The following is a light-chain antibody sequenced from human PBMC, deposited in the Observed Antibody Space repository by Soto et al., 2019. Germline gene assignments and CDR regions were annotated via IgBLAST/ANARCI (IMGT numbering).Light chain of an antibody. V-gene: IGLV2-14*01. CDR3: SSYTGSSTYV. CDR1: SRDVGGYNY. Sequence: QSALTQPASVSASPGQSITITCTGTSRDVGGYNYVSWYQQHPGKAPKLMIYEVTNRPKGVSNRLSGSKSCNTASLTISGLQADDEAAYYCSSYTGSSTYVFGTGTKLTVL. J-gene: IGLJ1*01. CDR2: EVT.